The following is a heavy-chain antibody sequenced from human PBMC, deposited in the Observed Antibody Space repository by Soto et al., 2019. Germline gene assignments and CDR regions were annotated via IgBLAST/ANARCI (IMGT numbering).Heavy chain of an antibody. V-gene: IGHV4-59*01. CDR2: IYYSGST. D-gene: IGHD1-26*01. Sequence: PSETLSLTCAVYGGSFSGYYWSWIRQPPGKGLEWIGYIYYSGSTNYNPSLKSRVTISVDTSKNQFSLKLSSVTAADTAVYYCARVGGTDAFDIWGQGTMVT. CDR3: ARVGGTDAFDI. J-gene: IGHJ3*02. CDR1: GGSFSGYY.